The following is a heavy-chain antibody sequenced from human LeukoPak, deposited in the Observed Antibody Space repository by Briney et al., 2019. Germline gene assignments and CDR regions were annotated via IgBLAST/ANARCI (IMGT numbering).Heavy chain of an antibody. V-gene: IGHV4-38-2*02. Sequence: SETLSLTCTVSGYSISSGYYWGWIRQPPGKGLEWIGSGSTNYNPSLKSRVTISVDKSKNQFSLKLSSVTAADTAVYYCARGVHYYDSSGYPLDYWGQGTLVTVSS. CDR3: ARGVHYYDSSGYPLDY. J-gene: IGHJ4*02. CDR1: GYSISSGYY. CDR2: SGST. D-gene: IGHD3-22*01.